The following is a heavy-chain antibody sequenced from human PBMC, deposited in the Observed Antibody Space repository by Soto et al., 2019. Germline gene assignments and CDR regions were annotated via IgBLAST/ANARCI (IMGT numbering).Heavy chain of an antibody. D-gene: IGHD1-26*01. J-gene: IGHJ5*02. CDR2: TKQDGTEI. CDR3: ASYSGSYFPVGHDR. CDR1: GFTFSSYW. Sequence: PGGSLRLSCVASGFTFSSYWMSWVRQAPGGGLEWVANTKQDGTEIHYVESVKGRFTIFRDNAKKSLYLQMNSLRAEDTAVYFCASYSGSYFPVGHDRWGKGTLVTVSS. V-gene: IGHV3-7*01.